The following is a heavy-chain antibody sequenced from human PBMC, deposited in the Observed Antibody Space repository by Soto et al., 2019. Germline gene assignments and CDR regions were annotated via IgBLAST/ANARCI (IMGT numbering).Heavy chain of an antibody. CDR1: GGTFSTHS. CDR2: IMPISGTT. D-gene: IGHD2-15*01. CDR3: ARVYCSGGNCYSGMDV. Sequence: ASVKVSCKASGGTFSTHSIIWVRQAPGHGLEGMGGIMPISGTTYYTQKFQGRVTITADDPPSTAFTELSSLKSDEKGVFYCARVYCSGGNCYSGMDVWGQGTMVTVSS. V-gene: IGHV1-69*13. J-gene: IGHJ6*02.